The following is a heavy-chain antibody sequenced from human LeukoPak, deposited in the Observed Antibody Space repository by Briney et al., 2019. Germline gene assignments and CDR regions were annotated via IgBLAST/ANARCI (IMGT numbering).Heavy chain of an antibody. CDR2: IYYSGST. Sequence: SETLSLTCTVSGGSISSGDYYWSWILQPPGKGLEWIGYIYYSGSTYYNPSLKSRVTISVDTSKNQFSLKLSSVTAADTAVYYCARAAHRSQNLDYWGQGTLVTVSS. CDR3: ARAAHRSQNLDY. V-gene: IGHV4-30-4*08. D-gene: IGHD6-6*01. J-gene: IGHJ4*02. CDR1: GGSISSGDYY.